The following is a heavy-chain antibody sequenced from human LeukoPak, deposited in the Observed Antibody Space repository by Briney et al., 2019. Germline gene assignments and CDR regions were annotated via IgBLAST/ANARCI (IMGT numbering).Heavy chain of an antibody. D-gene: IGHD3-3*01. CDR2: ISAYNGNT. V-gene: IGHV1-18*01. CDR1: GYRVISYG. J-gene: IGHJ4*02. CDR3: ARALSDDFWSGYQDH. Sequence: GASVKVSCKASGYRVISYGFSWVRQAPGQGLEWMGLISAYNGNTNYAQKFQGRVTMTTDTSTSTVYMEVRSLGSDDTAVYYCARALSDDFWSGYQDHWGQGTLVTVSS.